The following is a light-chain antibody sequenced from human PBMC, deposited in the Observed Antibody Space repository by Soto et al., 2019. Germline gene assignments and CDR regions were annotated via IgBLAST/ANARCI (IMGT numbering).Light chain of an antibody. J-gene: IGLJ2*01. CDR3: QSYDTSLSGSV. CDR1: SSNIGAGYN. CDR2: DNS. V-gene: IGLV1-40*01. Sequence: QLVLTQPPSVSGAPGQRVTISCTGSSSNIGAGYNVHWYQHLPGTAPKLLIYDNSNRASGVPDRFSGSKSGTSASLAITGLQAEDESDYYCQSYDTSLSGSVFGGGTKLTVL.